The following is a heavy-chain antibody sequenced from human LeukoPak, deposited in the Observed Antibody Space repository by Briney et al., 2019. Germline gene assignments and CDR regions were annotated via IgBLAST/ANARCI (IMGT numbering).Heavy chain of an antibody. Sequence: ASVKVSCKASGYTFTGYYMHWVRQAPGQGLEWLGRIIPILGIANYAQKFQGRVTITADKSTSTAYMELSSLRSEDTAVYYCARDPPDSSGYSDYWGQGTLVTVSS. CDR1: GYTFTGYY. J-gene: IGHJ4*02. V-gene: IGHV1-69*04. D-gene: IGHD3-22*01. CDR3: ARDPPDSSGYSDY. CDR2: IIPILGIA.